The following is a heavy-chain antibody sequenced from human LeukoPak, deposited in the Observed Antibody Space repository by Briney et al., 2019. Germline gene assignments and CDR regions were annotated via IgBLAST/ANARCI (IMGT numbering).Heavy chain of an antibody. CDR2: ISGSGDNT. CDR3: AKGSYYDSSGSLYFDY. J-gene: IGHJ4*02. V-gene: IGHV3-23*01. D-gene: IGHD3-22*01. CDR1: GFTFSSYA. Sequence: GGSLRLSCATSGFTFSSYAMSWVRQAPGKGLEWVSGISGSGDNTYYADSVKGRFTISRDNSKNMLYVQVNSLGTEDTAAYYCAKGSYYDSSGSLYFDYWGQGTLVTVSS.